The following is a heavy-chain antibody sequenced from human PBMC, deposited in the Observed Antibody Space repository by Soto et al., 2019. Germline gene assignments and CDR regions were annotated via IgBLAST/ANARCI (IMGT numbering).Heavy chain of an antibody. CDR3: AREGARTSCVGDECQQLYNWIDP. CDR1: GDSVSTYT. Sequence: QVQLVQSGPELKRPGSSVRVSCKASGDSVSTYTITWVRQAPGQGLEWVGGITPLFGSTTYAEKFQGRVTLTADESTSTAYMDLISLTSDDTAIYYCAREGARTSCVGDECQQLYNWIDPWGQGTLVTVSS. CDR2: ITPLFGST. J-gene: IGHJ5*01. V-gene: IGHV1-69*01. D-gene: IGHD2-21*01.